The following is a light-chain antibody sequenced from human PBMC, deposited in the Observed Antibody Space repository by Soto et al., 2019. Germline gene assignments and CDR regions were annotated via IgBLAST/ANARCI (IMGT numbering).Light chain of an antibody. Sequence: DIQMTQSASSLSASVGDRVTITCQASQDISDYLNWYQQKPGRAPQLLIYLASNLETGVPSRFSGSGSGTDFTFTISSLQPEDFATYYCQQYFNVPWTFGQGTTVEI. V-gene: IGKV1-33*01. CDR3: QQYFNVPWT. J-gene: IGKJ1*01. CDR1: QDISDY. CDR2: LAS.